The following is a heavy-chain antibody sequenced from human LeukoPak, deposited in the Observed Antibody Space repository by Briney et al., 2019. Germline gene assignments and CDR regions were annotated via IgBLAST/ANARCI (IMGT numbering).Heavy chain of an antibody. J-gene: IGHJ4*02. CDR2: IYSDGRT. D-gene: IGHD6-13*01. CDR3: ARRRATSWSFDS. Sequence: GGSLRLSCAASGFTVNSNYMGWVRQAPGKGLEWVSVIYSDGRTYSADSVKGRFTLSRDNSKNTLYLQMSSLRAEDTAVYYCARRRATSWSFDSWGQGTLATVSS. CDR1: GFTVNSNY. V-gene: IGHV3-66*04.